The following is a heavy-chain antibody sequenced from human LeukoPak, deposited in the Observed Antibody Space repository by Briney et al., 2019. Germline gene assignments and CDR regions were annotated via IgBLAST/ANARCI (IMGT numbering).Heavy chain of an antibody. J-gene: IGHJ3*02. Sequence: GGSLRPSCAASGFAVSNVYMTWVRQAPGKGLEWVSVIYSADYIYYADSVKGRFTISRDTSKNTVYLQMNSLRAEDTAMYYCTKDRRSGWGHAFDIWGRGTMVTVS. CDR1: GFAVSNVY. D-gene: IGHD6-19*01. CDR3: TKDRRSGWGHAFDI. CDR2: IYSADYI. V-gene: IGHV3-53*01.